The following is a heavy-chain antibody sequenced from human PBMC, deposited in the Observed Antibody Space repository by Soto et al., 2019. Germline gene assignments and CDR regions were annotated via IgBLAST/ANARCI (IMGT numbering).Heavy chain of an antibody. CDR1: DFTFANFA. Sequence: ELQLLESGGGLVQPGGSLRLSCSASDFTFANFAMSWVRQAPGKGLEWVSGISADGGGTNYAGSVKGRFTISRDNSKKTMYFQLNSLRDEDTAVYYCAKCNVLVTASGGWCNWFDPWCQGTPVTVSS. CDR2: ISADGGGT. CDR3: AKCNVLVTASGGWCNWFDP. D-gene: IGHD2-21*02. J-gene: IGHJ5*02. V-gene: IGHV3-23*01.